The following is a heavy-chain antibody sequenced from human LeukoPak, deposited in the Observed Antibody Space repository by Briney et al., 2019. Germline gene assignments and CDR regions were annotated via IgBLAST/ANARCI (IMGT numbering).Heavy chain of an antibody. D-gene: IGHD3-16*01. V-gene: IGHV4-4*07. Sequence: PSETLSLMCTVSGASISRDYWSWIRQPAGEGLEWIGHFFTSGSIEYNPSLKSRVTISVDTSKNQFTLKLSSVTAADTAVYYCARGRYGWLPFDYWGQGTLVTVSS. J-gene: IGHJ4*02. CDR1: GASISRDY. CDR2: FFTSGSI. CDR3: ARGRYGWLPFDY.